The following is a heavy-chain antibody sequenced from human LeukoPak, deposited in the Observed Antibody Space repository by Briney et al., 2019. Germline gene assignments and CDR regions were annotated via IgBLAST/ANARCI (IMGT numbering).Heavy chain of an antibody. CDR1: GDSISSGSYY. J-gene: IGHJ5*02. D-gene: IGHD3-10*01. CDR2: IYTSGST. CDR3: ASLYGSGTYHNNWFDP. Sequence: PSETLSLTCTVSGDSISSGSYYWNWIRQPAGKGLEYIGRIYTSGSTNYNPSLKSRVTISVDTSKNQFSLKLSSVTAADTAVYYCASLYGSGTYHNNWFDPWGQGTLVTVSS. V-gene: IGHV4-61*02.